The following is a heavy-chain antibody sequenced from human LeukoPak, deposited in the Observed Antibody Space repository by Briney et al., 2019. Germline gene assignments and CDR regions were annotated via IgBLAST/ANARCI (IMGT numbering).Heavy chain of an antibody. CDR1: GGSITSYY. Sequence: SETLSLTCTVPGGSITSYYWSWIRQPAGKGLEWIGHIFTSGSSNLNPSLKSRVTMSVDTSKNQFSLRLTSVTAADTAVYYCARARSGYDFLFDYWGQGALVTVSS. D-gene: IGHD5-12*01. CDR3: ARARSGYDFLFDY. CDR2: IFTSGSS. J-gene: IGHJ4*02. V-gene: IGHV4-4*07.